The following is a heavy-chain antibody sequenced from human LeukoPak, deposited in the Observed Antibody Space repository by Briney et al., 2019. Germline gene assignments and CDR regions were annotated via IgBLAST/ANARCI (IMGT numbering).Heavy chain of an antibody. CDR1: GFTFNRYN. Sequence: GGSLRLSCAASGFTFNRYNMNWVRRAPGKGLEWVSSISTSSSYIYYADSVRGRFTISRDNAENSLYLQMNSLRAEDTAVYYCARDSGGYYDTTGLWGDFWGQGTMVTVSS. CDR3: ARDSGGYYDTTGLWGDF. J-gene: IGHJ3*01. V-gene: IGHV3-21*01. CDR2: ISTSSSYI. D-gene: IGHD3-22*01.